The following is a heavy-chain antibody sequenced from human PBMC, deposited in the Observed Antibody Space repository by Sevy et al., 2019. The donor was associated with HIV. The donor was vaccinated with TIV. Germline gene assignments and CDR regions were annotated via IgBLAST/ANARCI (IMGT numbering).Heavy chain of an antibody. J-gene: IGHJ4*02. D-gene: IGHD3-16*01. CDR1: GFTFSDYR. CDR3: ARDRGEILSSAFDY. Sequence: GGSLILSCAASGFTFSDYRMHWVRQAPGKGLEWVAVISSDGRNNKYNADSVKGRFTISRDNSKNTVYLQMNSLRAEDTAIYYCARDRGEILSSAFDYWGQGTLVTVSS. CDR2: ISSDGRNNK. V-gene: IGHV3-30*04.